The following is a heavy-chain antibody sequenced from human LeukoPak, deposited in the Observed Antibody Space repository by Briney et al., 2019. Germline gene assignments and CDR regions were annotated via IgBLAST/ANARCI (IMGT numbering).Heavy chain of an antibody. CDR2: TYTGGNS. CDR3: ARGGRGSAAVVAPRSFDI. V-gene: IGHV3-53*01. CDR1: GFTFSSYS. D-gene: IGHD3-22*01. Sequence: PGRSLRLSCAASGFTFSSYSMHWVRQAPGKGLEWVSVTYTGGNSYYADSVKGRFIISRDISKNTLYLQMNSLRAEDSALYYCARGGRGSAAVVAPRSFDIWGQGTMVTVSS. J-gene: IGHJ3*02.